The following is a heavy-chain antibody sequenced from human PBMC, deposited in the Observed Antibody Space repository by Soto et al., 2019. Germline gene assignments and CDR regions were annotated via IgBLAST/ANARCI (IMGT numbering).Heavy chain of an antibody. J-gene: IGHJ6*03. CDR3: CGSGSYLYYYMDV. D-gene: IGHD3-10*01. CDR1: GGSISSSSYY. V-gene: IGHV4-39*01. Sequence: PSETLSLTCTVSGGSISSSSYYWGWIRQPPGKGLEWIGSIYYSGSTYYNPSLKSRVTISVDTSKNQFSLKLSSVTAADTAVYYCCGSGSYLYYYMDVWGKGTTVTVSS. CDR2: IYYSGST.